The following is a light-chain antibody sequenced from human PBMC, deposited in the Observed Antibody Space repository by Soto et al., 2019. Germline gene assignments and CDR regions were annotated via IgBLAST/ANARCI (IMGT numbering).Light chain of an antibody. Sequence: EIVLTQSPGTLSLSPGERATLSCRASQSVSSSYLAWYQQKPGQAPRLLIYGASSRATGIPDRFSGSGSGTDFTFTISRLEPEDFAVYYWQQYGSSPRYTFVQGTKLEIK. CDR2: GAS. CDR1: QSVSSSY. CDR3: QQYGSSPRYT. J-gene: IGKJ2*01. V-gene: IGKV3-20*01.